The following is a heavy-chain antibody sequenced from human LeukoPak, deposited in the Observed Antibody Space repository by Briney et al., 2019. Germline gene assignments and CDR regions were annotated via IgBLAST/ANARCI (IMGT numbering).Heavy chain of an antibody. CDR2: IYYSGST. Sequence: SETLSLTCTVSGGSISSGGYYWSWLRQHPGKGLEWIGYIYYSGSTYYNPSLKSRVTISVDTSKNQFSLKLSSVTAADTAVYYCARVDGAADAFDIWGQGTMVTVSS. D-gene: IGHD3-16*01. V-gene: IGHV4-31*03. CDR1: GGSISSGGYY. J-gene: IGHJ3*02. CDR3: ARVDGAADAFDI.